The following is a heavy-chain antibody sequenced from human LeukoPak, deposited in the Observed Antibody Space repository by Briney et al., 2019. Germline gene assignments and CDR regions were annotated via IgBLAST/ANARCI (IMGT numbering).Heavy chain of an antibody. V-gene: IGHV3-43*02. J-gene: IGHJ4*02. CDR1: GFTFHNYA. CDR2: IRGDGGST. CDR3: AKDFASSYGYFDY. Sequence: PGGSLRLPCAASGFTFHNYAMHWVRQAPGKGLEWVSLIRGDGGSTWHADSVKGRFTISRDNSKNSLFLQMNSLRTEDTALYYCAKDFASSYGYFDYWSQGTLVTVSS. D-gene: IGHD5-18*01.